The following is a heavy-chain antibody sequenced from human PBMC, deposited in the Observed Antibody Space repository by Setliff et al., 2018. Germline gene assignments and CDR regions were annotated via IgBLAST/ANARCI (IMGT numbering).Heavy chain of an antibody. J-gene: IGHJ4*02. CDR3: AKQGMIAPLYYFDY. V-gene: IGHV4-38-2*02. D-gene: IGHD2-15*01. Sequence: SETLSLTCTVYGGSFSGYYWGWIRQPPGKGLEWIGSMYHSGSTYYNPSLKSRVTISVDTSKNQFSLKLNYVTAADTAVYYCAKQGMIAPLYYFDYWGQGTLVTVSS. CDR1: GGSFSGYY. CDR2: MYHSGST.